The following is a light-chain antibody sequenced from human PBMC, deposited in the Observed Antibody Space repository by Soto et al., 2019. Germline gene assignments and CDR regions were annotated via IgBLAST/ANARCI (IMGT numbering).Light chain of an antibody. CDR3: LQYNSYPGT. J-gene: IGKJ1*01. CDR2: DAS. CDR1: QGIRSC. Sequence: DIQMTQSPSSLSASVGDRVTITCRVSQGIRSCLGWYQQKPGKAPKRLLYDASSLQSGVPSRLSGSGSGTEFTLTISSLQPEELANYYCLQYNSYPGTLGQGTKVEIK. V-gene: IGKV1-17*01.